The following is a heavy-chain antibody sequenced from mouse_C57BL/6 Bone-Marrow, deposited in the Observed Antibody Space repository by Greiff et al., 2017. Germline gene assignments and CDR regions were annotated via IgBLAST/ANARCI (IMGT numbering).Heavy chain of an antibody. V-gene: IGHV5-17*01. CDR1: GFTFSDYG. CDR2: ISSGSSTI. Sequence: EVQWVESGGGLVKPGGSLKLSCAASGFTFSDYGMHWVRQAPEKGLEWVAYISSGSSTIYYADTVKGRFTISRDNAKNTLFLQMTSLRSEDTAMYYCARPLYYYAMDYWGQGTSVTVSS. D-gene: IGHD1-3*01. J-gene: IGHJ4*01. CDR3: ARPLYYYAMDY.